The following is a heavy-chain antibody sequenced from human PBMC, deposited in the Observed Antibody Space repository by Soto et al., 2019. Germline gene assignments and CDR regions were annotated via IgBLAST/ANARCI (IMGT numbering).Heavy chain of an antibody. CDR2: IYYSGST. J-gene: IGHJ4*02. CDR3: ARGIDCSGGSCYYHDY. D-gene: IGHD2-15*01. Sequence: ASETLSLTCTVSGGSISSYYWSWIRQPPGKGLEWIGYIYYSGSTNYNPSLKSRVTISVDTSKNQFSLKLSSVTAADTAVYYCARGIDCSGGSCYYHDYWGQGTLVTVSS. CDR1: GGSISSYY. V-gene: IGHV4-59*01.